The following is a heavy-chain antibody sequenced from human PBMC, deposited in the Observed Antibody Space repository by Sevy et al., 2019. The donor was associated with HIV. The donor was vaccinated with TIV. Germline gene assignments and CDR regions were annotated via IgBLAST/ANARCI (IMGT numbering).Heavy chain of an antibody. CDR3: AKDLYYYDSSSRGAFDI. CDR2: ISYDGSNK. Sequence: QLGGSLRLSCAASGFTFSSYGMHWVRQAPGKGLEWVAVISYDGSNKYYADSVKGRFTISRDNSKNTLYLQMNSLRAEDTAVYYCAKDLYYYDSSSRGAFDIWGQGTMVTVSS. J-gene: IGHJ3*02. D-gene: IGHD3-22*01. CDR1: GFTFSSYG. V-gene: IGHV3-30*18.